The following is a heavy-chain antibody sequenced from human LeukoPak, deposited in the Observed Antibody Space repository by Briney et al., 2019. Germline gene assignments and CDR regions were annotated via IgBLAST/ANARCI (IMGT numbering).Heavy chain of an antibody. Sequence: GRSLRLSCAASGFTFSTYAMHWVRQAPGKGLEWVAVISYDGSNKYYADSVKGRFTTSRDNSKNTLYLQMNSLRAEDTAVYYCAKDLQYMDVWGKGATVTVSS. D-gene: IGHD4-11*01. CDR2: ISYDGSNK. V-gene: IGHV3-30*04. CDR3: AKDLQYMDV. J-gene: IGHJ6*03. CDR1: GFTFSTYA.